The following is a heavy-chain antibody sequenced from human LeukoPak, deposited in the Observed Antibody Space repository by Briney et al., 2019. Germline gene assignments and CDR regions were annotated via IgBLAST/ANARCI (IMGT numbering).Heavy chain of an antibody. CDR1: GGSSSGYY. Sequence: SETLSLACAVYGGSSSGYYWSWIRQPPGKGLEWSGEINHSGSTYYNPSLKSRVTISLDTSKNQFSLKLSSVTAADTAVYYCARADYDILTGYYSLDYWGQGTLVTVSS. D-gene: IGHD3-9*01. V-gene: IGHV4-34*01. CDR2: INHSGST. CDR3: ARADYDILTGYYSLDY. J-gene: IGHJ4*02.